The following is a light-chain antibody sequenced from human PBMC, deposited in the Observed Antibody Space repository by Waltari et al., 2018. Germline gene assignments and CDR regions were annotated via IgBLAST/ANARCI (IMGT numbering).Light chain of an antibody. CDR2: SNN. CDR1: NSNIGGNT. V-gene: IGLV1-44*01. CDR3: AAWDDTLNGL. J-gene: IGLJ2*01. Sequence: QSVLTQPPSASGTPGQTVTISCSGSNSNIGGNTVNWYQHLPGAAPKLIIYSNNQRPSGVPDRFSGSKSGTSASLAISGLQSEDEADYYWAAWDDTLNGLFGGGTKLTVL.